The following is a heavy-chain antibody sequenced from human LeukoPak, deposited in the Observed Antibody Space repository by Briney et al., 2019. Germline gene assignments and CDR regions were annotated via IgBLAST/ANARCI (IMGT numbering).Heavy chain of an antibody. CDR1: GGSLSSGDYY. D-gene: IGHD3-3*01. Sequence: SQTLSLTCTVSGGSLSSGDYYWSWIRQPPGKGLEWIGYIYYSGSTYYNPSLKSRVTISVDTSKNQFSLKLSSVTAADTAVYYCARAWPVFGGAPRFDPWGQGTLVTVSS. CDR2: IYYSGST. J-gene: IGHJ5*02. V-gene: IGHV4-30-4*08. CDR3: ARAWPVFGGAPRFDP.